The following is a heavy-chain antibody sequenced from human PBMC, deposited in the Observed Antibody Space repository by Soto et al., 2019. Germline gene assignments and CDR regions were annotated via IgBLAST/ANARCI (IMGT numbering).Heavy chain of an antibody. CDR3: ARGHLGITTTGTWYDFDY. CDR1: GDSISSYY. D-gene: IGHD2-15*01. V-gene: IGHV4-59*01. Sequence: QVQLQESGPRLVKPSETLSLTCTVSGDSISSYYWTWIRQPPGKGLEYMGYIYYSGRTYYNPSLKSRVTISVDTSKYQFALKLMSVTAADTAVYYCARGHLGITTTGTWYDFDYWGQGTLVTVSS. CDR2: IYYSGRT. J-gene: IGHJ4*02.